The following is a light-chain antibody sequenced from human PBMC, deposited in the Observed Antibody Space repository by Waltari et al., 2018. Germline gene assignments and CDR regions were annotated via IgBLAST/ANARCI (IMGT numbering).Light chain of an antibody. CDR2: LGS. J-gene: IGKJ5*01. Sequence: DIVMTQSPLSLPVTPGEPASIPCRSSQSLLHVNGNIYLDWYLQRPGQSPQLLIYLGSNRASGVPDRFSGSGSGTDFTLTISRVEAEDVGVYYCMQGLQTPTFGQGTRLEIK. V-gene: IGKV2-28*01. CDR3: MQGLQTPT. CDR1: QSLLHVNGNIY.